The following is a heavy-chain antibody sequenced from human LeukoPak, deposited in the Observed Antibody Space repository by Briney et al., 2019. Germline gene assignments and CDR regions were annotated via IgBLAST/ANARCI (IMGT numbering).Heavy chain of an antibody. D-gene: IGHD1-1*01. CDR3: ANHLACHNINCPPFDY. V-gene: IGHV1-46*01. CDR1: GFTFTSYY. CDR2: INPSGGST. J-gene: IGHJ4*02. Sequence: GGSLRLSCAASGFTFTSYYMHWVRQAPGQGLEWMGIINPSGGSTSYAQKFQGRVTMTRDTSTSTVYMELSSLRSEDTAVYYCANHLACHNINCPPFDYWGQGTLVTVSS.